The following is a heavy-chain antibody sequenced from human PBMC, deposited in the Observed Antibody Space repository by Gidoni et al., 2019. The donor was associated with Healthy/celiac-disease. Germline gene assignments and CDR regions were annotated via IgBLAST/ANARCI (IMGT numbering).Heavy chain of an antibody. CDR1: GCSISSGGYY. J-gene: IGHJ4*02. CDR3: ASEKLVDWFDYFDY. Sequence: QVQLQESGPGLVKHSQTLSLPCPVAGCSISSGGYYWSWTRQHPGKGLEWIGYIYYRGSTYYNPSLKSRVTISVDTYKNQFSLMLSPVTAADTAVYYCASEKLVDWFDYFDYWGQGTLVTVSS. CDR2: IYYRGST. D-gene: IGHD3-9*01. V-gene: IGHV4-31*03.